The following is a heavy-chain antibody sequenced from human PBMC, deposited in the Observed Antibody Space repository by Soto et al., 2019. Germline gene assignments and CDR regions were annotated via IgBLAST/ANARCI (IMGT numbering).Heavy chain of an antibody. CDR3: ASRPEGLSSNYYYGMDV. CDR1: GFTFSSYS. V-gene: IGHV3-21*01. CDR2: ISSSSSYI. D-gene: IGHD6-13*01. Sequence: PGGSLRLSCAASGFTFSSYSMNWVRQAPGKGLEWVSSISSSSSYIYYADSVKGRFTISRDNAKNSLYLQMNSLRAEDTAVYYCASRPEGLSSNYYYGMDVWGQGTTVTVSS. J-gene: IGHJ6*02.